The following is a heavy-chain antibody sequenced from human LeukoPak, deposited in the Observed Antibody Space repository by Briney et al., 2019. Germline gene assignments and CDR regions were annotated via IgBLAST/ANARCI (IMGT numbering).Heavy chain of an antibody. CDR2: ISGSGGST. CDR3: AKASSSWFFDY. CDR1: GFTFSSYA. D-gene: IGHD6-13*01. J-gene: IGHJ4*02. V-gene: IGHV3-23*01. Sequence: QSGGSLRLSCSASGFTFSSYAMSWVRQAPGKGLEWVSVISGSGGSTYYADSVKGRFTISRDNSKNTLYVQMKNLRGEDTAIYYCAKASSSWFFDYWGQGTLVTVSS.